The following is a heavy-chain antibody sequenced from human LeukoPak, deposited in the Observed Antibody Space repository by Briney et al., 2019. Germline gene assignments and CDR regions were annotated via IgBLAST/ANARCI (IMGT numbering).Heavy chain of an antibody. CDR1: GYTLTELS. D-gene: IGHD4-23*01. CDR3: ATNLLTVVTPFDY. Sequence: ASVKVSCKVSGYTLTELSMHWVRQAPGKGLEWMGGFDPEDGETIYAQKFQGRVIMTEDTSTDTAYMELSSLRSEDTAVYYCATNLLTVVTPFDYWGQGTLVTVSS. J-gene: IGHJ4*02. CDR2: FDPEDGET. V-gene: IGHV1-24*01.